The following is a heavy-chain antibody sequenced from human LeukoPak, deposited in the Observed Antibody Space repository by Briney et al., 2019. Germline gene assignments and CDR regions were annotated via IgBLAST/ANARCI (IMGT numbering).Heavy chain of an antibody. D-gene: IGHD3-22*01. CDR1: GYTFTGYY. CDR3: ARGPEYYYDSSGYWNY. J-gene: IGHJ4*02. Sequence: ASVKVSCKASGYTFTGYYMHWVRKAPGQGLEWMGWINPNSGGTNYAQKFQGRVTMTRDTSISTAYMELSRLRSDDTAVYYCARGPEYYYDSSGYWNYWGQGTLVTVSS. CDR2: INPNSGGT. V-gene: IGHV1-2*02.